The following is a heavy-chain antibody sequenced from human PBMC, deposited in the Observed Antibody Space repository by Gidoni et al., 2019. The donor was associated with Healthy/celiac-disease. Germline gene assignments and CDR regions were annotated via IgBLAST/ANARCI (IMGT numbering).Heavy chain of an antibody. Sequence: QLQLQESGPGLVKPSETLSLTCTVSGGSISSSSYYWGCLRPPPGKGLELIGSNYYSGSTYYNSSLKSRVTMSVDTSKNQFSLKLSSVTAADTAVYYCAGLRGDSPYWNFDYWGQGTLVTVS. CDR3: AGLRGDSPYWNFDY. CDR1: GGSISSSSYY. J-gene: IGHJ4*02. D-gene: IGHD5-18*01. V-gene: IGHV4-39*07. CDR2: NYYSGST.